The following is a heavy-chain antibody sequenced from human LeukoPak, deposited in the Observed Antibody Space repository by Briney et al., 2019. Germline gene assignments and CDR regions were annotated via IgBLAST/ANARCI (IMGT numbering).Heavy chain of an antibody. Sequence: ASVKVSCKASGYPFTTYPMHWVRQAPGQGLEWMGWINPNSGGTNYAQDFHGRVTMTRDTSISTAYMELSRLRSDDTAVYYCARAGDSGNLAWGQGTLVTVSS. CDR1: GYPFTTYP. CDR3: ARAGDSGNLA. D-gene: IGHD1-26*01. J-gene: IGHJ5*02. CDR2: INPNSGGT. V-gene: IGHV1-2*02.